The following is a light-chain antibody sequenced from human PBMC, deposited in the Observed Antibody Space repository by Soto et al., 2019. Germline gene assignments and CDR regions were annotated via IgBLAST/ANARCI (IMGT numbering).Light chain of an antibody. CDR2: EAS. CDR3: QHLNSYPFT. Sequence: DIHLTQSPSFLSASVGDRVTITCRASQGISNFLAWYQQKPGKAPKILIYEASTLQSGVPSRFSGSGYGTEFTLTISSLQPEDFATYYCQHLNSYPFTFGGGTKVEI. J-gene: IGKJ4*01. V-gene: IGKV1-9*01. CDR1: QGISNF.